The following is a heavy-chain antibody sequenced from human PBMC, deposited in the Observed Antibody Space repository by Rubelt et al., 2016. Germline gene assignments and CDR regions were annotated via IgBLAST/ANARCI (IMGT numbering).Heavy chain of an antibody. CDR3: ARDPSTIFGVDSNWFDP. D-gene: IGHD3-3*01. Sequence: QVQLQESGPGLVKPSETLSLTCTVSGGSISSYYWSWIRQPPGKGLEWIGYIYYSGSTNYNPSLKSRVTISVDTSKNQFSLKLSSVTAADTAVYYCARDPSTIFGVDSNWFDPWGQGTLVTVSS. CDR1: GGSISSYY. J-gene: IGHJ5*02. V-gene: IGHV4-59*12. CDR2: IYYSGST.